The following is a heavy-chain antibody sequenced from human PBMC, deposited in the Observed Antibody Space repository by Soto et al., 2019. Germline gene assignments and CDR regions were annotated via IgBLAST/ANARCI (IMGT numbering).Heavy chain of an antibody. J-gene: IGHJ4*02. Sequence: PSETLSLTCTVSGGSISSYYWSWIRQPPGKGLEWIGYIYYSGSTNYNPSPKSRVTISVDTSKNQFSLKLSSVTAADTAVYYCARAVRGYQLPSFPLGFDYWGQGTLVTVPQ. CDR3: ARAVRGYQLPSFPLGFDY. CDR1: GGSISSYY. D-gene: IGHD2-2*01. CDR2: IYYSGST. V-gene: IGHV4-59*01.